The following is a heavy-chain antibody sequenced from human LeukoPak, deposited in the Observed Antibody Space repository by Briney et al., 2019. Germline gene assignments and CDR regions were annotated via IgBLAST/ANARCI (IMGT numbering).Heavy chain of an antibody. CDR2: INHSGST. CDR3: ARGLGDPSDGSGSNWFAP. CDR1: GGSFSGYY. V-gene: IGHV4-34*01. Sequence: PSETLSLTCAVYGGSFSGYYWSWIRQPPGKGLEWIGEINHSGSTNYNPSLKSRVTISVDTSKNQFSLKLSSVTAADTAVYYCARGLGDPSDGSGSNWFAPWGQGTLVTVSS. J-gene: IGHJ5*02. D-gene: IGHD3-10*01.